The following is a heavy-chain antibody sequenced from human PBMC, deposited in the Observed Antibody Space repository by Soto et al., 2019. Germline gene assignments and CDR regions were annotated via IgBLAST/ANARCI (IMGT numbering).Heavy chain of an antibody. CDR3: ATEVWVYYDFWSGYSDY. Sequence: EVQLVESGRGLVQPGGSLRLSCAASGFTFSSYWMSWVRQAPGKGLEWVANIKEDGSDMYYVDSVKGRFTISRDNAKNSLYLQMNILRAEDTAVYYCATEVWVYYDFWSGYSDYWGQGTLVTVSS. J-gene: IGHJ4*02. V-gene: IGHV3-7*01. CDR1: GFTFSSYW. D-gene: IGHD3-3*01. CDR2: IKEDGSDM.